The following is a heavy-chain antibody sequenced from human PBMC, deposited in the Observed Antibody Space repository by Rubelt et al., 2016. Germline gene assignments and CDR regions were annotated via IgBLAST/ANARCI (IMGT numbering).Heavy chain of an antibody. CDR2: IDSNRRTT. CDR1: GFTFSSYD. V-gene: IGHV3-23*05. J-gene: IGHJ4*02. CDR3: ANDEMTTVALGADY. Sequence: EVKLLESGGGLVQPGGSLRLSCAASGFTFSSYDMSWVRQASGKGPEWVASIDSNRRTTLYADSVKGRFTIYRDNSKKTLYLQMNSLRAEDTAVYYCANDEMTTVALGADYWGQGTLVTVSS. D-gene: IGHD4-23*01.